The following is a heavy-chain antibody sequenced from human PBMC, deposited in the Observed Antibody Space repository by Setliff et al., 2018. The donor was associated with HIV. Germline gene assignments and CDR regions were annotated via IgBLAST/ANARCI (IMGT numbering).Heavy chain of an antibody. CDR3: AGTYGSGSYFEDY. Sequence: SETLSLTCAVYGGSFSGYYWSWIRQPPGKGLEWIGSFHHSGSASYNPSLKSRVTISVDRSKNQFSLKLSSVTAADTAVYYCAGTYGSGSYFEDYWGQGTLVTVSS. CDR2: FHHSGSA. CDR1: GGSFSGYY. J-gene: IGHJ4*02. D-gene: IGHD3-10*01. V-gene: IGHV4-34*01.